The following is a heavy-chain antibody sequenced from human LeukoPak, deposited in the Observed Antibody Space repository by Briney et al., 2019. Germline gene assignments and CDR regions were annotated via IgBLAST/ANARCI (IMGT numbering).Heavy chain of an antibody. CDR3: AREVGSGWKYFDN. J-gene: IGHJ4*02. CDR1: GFNFKNYN. V-gene: IGHV3-21*01. Sequence: PGGSLRLSCAASGFNFKNYNMNWVRQAPGKGLEWVSSISSSSSYISYADSVRGRFTISRDDARNSLYLQVNNLRAEDTAVYYCAREVGSGWKYFDNWGQGTLVTVSS. CDR2: ISSSSSYI. D-gene: IGHD6-19*01.